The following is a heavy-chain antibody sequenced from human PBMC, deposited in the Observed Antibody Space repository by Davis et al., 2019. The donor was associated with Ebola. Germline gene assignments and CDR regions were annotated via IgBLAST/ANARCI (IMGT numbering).Heavy chain of an antibody. Sequence: PAGSLRLSCAASGFSFTNFAFNWVRQAPGKGLEWVSSITGSGFNTYYADSMKGRVTISRDNAKNSLYLQMNSLRAEDTAVYYCARTLRSGGYYYYYGMDVWGKGTTVTVSS. CDR2: ITGSGFNT. V-gene: IGHV3-23*01. D-gene: IGHD2-15*01. J-gene: IGHJ6*04. CDR3: ARTLRSGGYYYYYGMDV. CDR1: GFSFTNFA.